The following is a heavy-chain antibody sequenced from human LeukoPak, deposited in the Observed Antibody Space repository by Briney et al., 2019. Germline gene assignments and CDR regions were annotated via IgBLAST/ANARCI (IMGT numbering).Heavy chain of an antibody. Sequence: GESLKISCKGSGYSFTGYWIGWVRQMPGKGLEWMGIIYPGDSDTRYSPSFQGQVTISADKSISTAYLQWSSLKASDTAMYYCARCPLPYYDILTGYYTPGYGMDVWGQGTTVTVSS. V-gene: IGHV5-51*01. CDR3: ARCPLPYYDILTGYYTPGYGMDV. CDR1: GYSFTGYW. D-gene: IGHD3-9*01. CDR2: IYPGDSDT. J-gene: IGHJ6*02.